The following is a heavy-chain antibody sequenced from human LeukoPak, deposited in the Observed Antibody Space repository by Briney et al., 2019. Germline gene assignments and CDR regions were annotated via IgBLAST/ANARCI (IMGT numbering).Heavy chain of an antibody. CDR3: ARYEAGGSALDS. V-gene: IGHV4-59*07. J-gene: IGHJ4*02. D-gene: IGHD2-15*01. Sequence: SDTLSLTCTVSGGSISPYYWSWIRQPPGKGLEWIGYIYYSGSTNYNPSLKSRVTISVDTSENQFSLKLSSVTAADTAVYYCARYEAGGSALDSWGQGTLVTVSS. CDR2: IYYSGST. CDR1: GGSISPYY.